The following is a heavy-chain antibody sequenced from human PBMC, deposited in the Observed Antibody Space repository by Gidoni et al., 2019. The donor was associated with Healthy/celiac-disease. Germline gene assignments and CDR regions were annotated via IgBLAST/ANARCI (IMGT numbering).Heavy chain of an antibody. D-gene: IGHD1-1*01. Sequence: EVQLVESGGGLVQPGRSLRLSCAASGFTFDAYAMPWVRQAPGKGLEWVSGISWNSGSIGYADSVKGRFTISRDNAKNSLYLQMNSLRAEDTALYYCAKDLNESPYYYYMDVWGKGTTVTVSS. CDR3: AKDLNESPYYYYMDV. CDR1: GFTFDAYA. V-gene: IGHV3-9*01. CDR2: ISWNSGSI. J-gene: IGHJ6*03.